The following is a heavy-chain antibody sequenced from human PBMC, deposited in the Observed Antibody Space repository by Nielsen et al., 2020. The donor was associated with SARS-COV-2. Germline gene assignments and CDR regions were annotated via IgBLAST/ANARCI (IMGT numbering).Heavy chain of an antibody. CDR3: ARVGSSSYFRHYFDY. CDR2: IYYSGST. V-gene: IGHV4-59*01. CDR1: GGSISSYY. J-gene: IGHJ4*02. D-gene: IGHD3-22*01. Sequence: SETLSLTCTVSGGSISSYYWSWIRQPPGKGLEWIGYIYYSGSTNYNPSLKSRVTISVDTSKNQFSLKLSSVTAADTAVYYCARVGSSSYFRHYFDYWGQGTLVTVSS.